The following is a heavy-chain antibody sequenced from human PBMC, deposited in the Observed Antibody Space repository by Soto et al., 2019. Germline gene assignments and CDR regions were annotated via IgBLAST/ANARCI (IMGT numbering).Heavy chain of an antibody. CDR3: AREEDCSSTSCYTGGVSPWFDP. J-gene: IGHJ5*02. CDR1: GGTFSGYA. CDR2: IIPIFGTA. V-gene: IGHV1-69*06. D-gene: IGHD2-2*02. Sequence: SVKVSCKASGGTFSGYAISWVRQAPGQGLEWMGGIIPIFGTANYAQKFQGRVTITADKSTSTAYMELSSLRSEDTAVYYCAREEDCSSTSCYTGGVSPWFDPWGQGTLVTVSS.